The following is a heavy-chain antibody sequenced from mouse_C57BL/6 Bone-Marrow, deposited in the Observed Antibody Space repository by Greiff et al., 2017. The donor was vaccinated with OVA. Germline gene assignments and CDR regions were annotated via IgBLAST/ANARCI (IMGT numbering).Heavy chain of an antibody. CDR1: GYTFTSYW. V-gene: IGHV1-64*01. J-gene: IGHJ2*01. D-gene: IGHD2-3*01. CDR2: IHPNSGST. CDR3: ARRVYDGYLDY. Sequence: QVHVKQPGAELVKPGASVKLSCKASGYTFTSYWMHWVKQRPGQGLEWIGMIHPNSGSTNYNEKFKSKATLTVDKSSSTAYMQLSSLTSEDSAVYYCARRVYDGYLDYWGQGTTLTVSS.